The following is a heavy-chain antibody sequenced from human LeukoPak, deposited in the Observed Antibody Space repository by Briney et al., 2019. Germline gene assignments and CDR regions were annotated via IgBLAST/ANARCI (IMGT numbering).Heavy chain of an antibody. CDR3: ARGRISMTVDDAFDM. CDR2: ISSSGSTI. D-gene: IGHD3-22*01. V-gene: IGHV3-48*03. Sequence: SGGSLRLSCAASGFTFRSYEMNWVRQAPGKGLEWVSYISSSGSTIYYADSVKGRFTISRDNAKNSLYLQMNSLRAEDTAVYYCARGRISMTVDDAFDMWGQGTMVTVSS. CDR1: GFTFRSYE. J-gene: IGHJ3*02.